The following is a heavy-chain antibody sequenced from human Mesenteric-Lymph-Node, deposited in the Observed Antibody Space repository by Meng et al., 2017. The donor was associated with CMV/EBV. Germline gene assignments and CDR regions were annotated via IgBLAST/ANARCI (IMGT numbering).Heavy chain of an antibody. CDR1: GGSFRGYD. CDR2: INHSVST. V-gene: IGHV4-34*01. Sequence: QVPLQPWVPAPLNPSETLSRTCACIGGSFRGYDWSWIRQPPGKGLGWIGEINHSVSTNYHPSLKSRVTISVDTSKNQFSLKLSSVTAADTAVYYCARHQRWLKSEGGFNYWGQGTLVTVSS. D-gene: IGHD4-23*01. CDR3: ARHQRWLKSEGGFNY. J-gene: IGHJ4*02.